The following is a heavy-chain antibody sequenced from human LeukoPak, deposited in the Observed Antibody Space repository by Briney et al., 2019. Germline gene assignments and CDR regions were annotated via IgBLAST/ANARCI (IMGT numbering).Heavy chain of an antibody. CDR2: ISRSGDNT. Sequence: GGSLRLSCAASAFTFSGYAMSWVRQAPGKGLQWVSTISRSGDNTYYADSVKGRFTISRDNSKNTLYVQMNSLRAEDSAIYYCAKAGANWFDPWGQGTLVTVSS. CDR1: AFTFSGYA. V-gene: IGHV3-23*01. CDR3: AKAGANWFDP. D-gene: IGHD3-10*01. J-gene: IGHJ5*02.